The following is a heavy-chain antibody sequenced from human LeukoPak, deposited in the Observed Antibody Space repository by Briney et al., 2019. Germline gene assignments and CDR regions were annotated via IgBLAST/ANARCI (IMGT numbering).Heavy chain of an antibody. CDR1: AGSINNYY. CDR3: ARDLLAHTAMAAYDY. J-gene: IGHJ4*02. D-gene: IGHD5-18*01. Sequence: PSETLSLTCTVSAGSINNYYWSRIRQPPGKALEWIGHIHYGGSTNYSPSLKSRVTISVDTSKNQFSLRLSSVTAADTAVYYCARDLLAHTAMAAYDYWGQGTLVSVYS. V-gene: IGHV4-59*01. CDR2: IHYGGST.